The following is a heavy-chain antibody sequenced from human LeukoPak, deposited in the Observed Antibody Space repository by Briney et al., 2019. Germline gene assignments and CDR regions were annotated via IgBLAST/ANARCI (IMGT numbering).Heavy chain of an antibody. Sequence: ASVKVSCKASGYTFTSYGITWVRQAPGQGLEWMGWISTYNGNTNYAQKLQGRVTMTTDTSTSTACMELRSLRSDDTAVYYCARGDPAADWFDPWGQGTLVTVSS. CDR2: ISTYNGNT. J-gene: IGHJ5*02. D-gene: IGHD6-25*01. V-gene: IGHV1-18*01. CDR1: GYTFTSYG. CDR3: ARGDPAADWFDP.